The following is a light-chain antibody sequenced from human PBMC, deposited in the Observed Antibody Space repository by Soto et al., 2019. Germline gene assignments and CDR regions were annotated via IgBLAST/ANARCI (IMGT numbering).Light chain of an antibody. CDR1: QSVSNSY. CDR3: QQYNNWPPWT. J-gene: IGKJ1*01. CDR2: GAS. Sequence: EFVLTQSPGTLSLSPGERATVSCRASQSVSNSYVAWYQQKSGQAPRLLIYGASNRATGIPDRFSGSGSGTEFTLTISSLQSEDFAVYYCQQYNNWPPWTFGQGTKVDIK. V-gene: IGKV3-20*01.